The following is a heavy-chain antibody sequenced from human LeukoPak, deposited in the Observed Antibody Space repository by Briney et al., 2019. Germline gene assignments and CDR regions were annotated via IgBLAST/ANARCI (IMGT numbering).Heavy chain of an antibody. CDR1: GGSFSGYY. CDR3: ARGRKGYSYGFPTDDY. CDR2: INRSGST. J-gene: IGHJ4*02. Sequence: SETLSLTCAVYGGSFSGYYWSWIGQPPGKGVEWIGEINRSGSTNYNPSLKSRVTISVDTSKNQFSLKLSSVTAADTAVYYCARGRKGYSYGFPTDDYWGQRTLVTVSS. D-gene: IGHD5-18*01. V-gene: IGHV4-34*01.